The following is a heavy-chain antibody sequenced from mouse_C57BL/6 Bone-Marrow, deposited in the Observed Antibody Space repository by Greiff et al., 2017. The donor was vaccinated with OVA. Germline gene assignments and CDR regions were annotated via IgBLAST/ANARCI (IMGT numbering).Heavy chain of an antibody. D-gene: IGHD2-1*01. CDR3: TSYGNFDY. Sequence: VQLKESGAELVRPGASVKLSCTASGFNIKDDYMHWVKQRPEQGLEWIGWIDPENGDTEYASKFQGKATIAADTSSNTAHLQLSSLTSEDTAVYYCTSYGNFDYWGQGTTLTVSS. CDR2: IDPENGDT. J-gene: IGHJ2*01. V-gene: IGHV14-4*01. CDR1: GFNIKDDY.